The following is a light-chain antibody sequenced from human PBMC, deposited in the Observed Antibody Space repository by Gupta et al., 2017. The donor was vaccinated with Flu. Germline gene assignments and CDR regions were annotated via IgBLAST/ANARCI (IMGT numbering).Light chain of an antibody. J-gene: IGLJ2*01. CDR1: SMGRRS. Sequence: ALGQTARLICGGDSMGRRSVNWYQQRAAQAPKLFIYSDHTRPPGIPDRVSASNSTNTATINITGARLVDESYYHCKEWGSSTAVFGGGTKLTVL. CDR3: KEWGSSTAV. CDR2: SDH. V-gene: IGLV3-9*01.